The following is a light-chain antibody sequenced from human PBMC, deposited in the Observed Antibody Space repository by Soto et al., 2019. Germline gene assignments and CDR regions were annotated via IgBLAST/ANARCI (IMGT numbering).Light chain of an antibody. Sequence: EIVMTQSPATLSVSPGERATLSCRASQSVSSNLAWYQQKPGQSPRLLIYDASTRATGTPARFSGGGSGTDFTLTISSLQSEDFAVYYCQQYNNWPPLTFGGGTKVEIK. CDR1: QSVSSN. J-gene: IGKJ4*01. CDR3: QQYNNWPPLT. CDR2: DAS. V-gene: IGKV3-15*01.